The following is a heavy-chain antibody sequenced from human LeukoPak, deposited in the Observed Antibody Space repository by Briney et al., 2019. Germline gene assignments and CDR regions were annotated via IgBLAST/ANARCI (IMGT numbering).Heavy chain of an antibody. CDR1: GYSISSGYY. Sequence: PSETLSLTCTVSGYSISSGYYWGWIRQPPGKGLEWIGNIYHSGSTYYNPSLKSRVTISVDTSKNQFSLKLSSVTAADTAVYYCARGSYYGSTDPWGQGTLVTVSS. V-gene: IGHV4-38-2*02. CDR3: ARGSYYGSTDP. D-gene: IGHD3-10*01. CDR2: IYHSGST. J-gene: IGHJ5*02.